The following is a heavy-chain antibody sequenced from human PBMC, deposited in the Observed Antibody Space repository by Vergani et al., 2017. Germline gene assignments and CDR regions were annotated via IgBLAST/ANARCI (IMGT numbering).Heavy chain of an antibody. J-gene: IGHJ4*02. CDR1: GFTFSSYA. Sequence: EVQLLESGGGLVQPGGSLRLSCAASGFTFSSYAMSWVRQAPGKGLEWVSAISGSGGSTYYADSVKGRFPISRDNSKNTLYLQMNSLRAEDTAVYYCAKSTARVVTAHYFDYWGQGTLVTVSS. CDR3: AKSTARVVTAHYFDY. V-gene: IGHV3-23*01. CDR2: ISGSGGST. D-gene: IGHD2-21*02.